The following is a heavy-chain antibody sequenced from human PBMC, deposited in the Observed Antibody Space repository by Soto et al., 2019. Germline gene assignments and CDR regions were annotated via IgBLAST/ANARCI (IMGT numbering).Heavy chain of an antibody. CDR3: ATLRPTGYFDY. J-gene: IGHJ4*02. CDR1: GFTFSDHY. CDR2: ISTSSSYT. V-gene: IGHV3-11*05. Sequence: QVQLVESGGGLVKPGGSLRLSCVASGFTFSDHYMTWIRQAPGKGLEWLSYISTSSSYTNYADSVKGRFTISRDNAMNSLYLQIKSRRAEDTAVYSCATLRPTGYFDYWGKGTLVTVSS.